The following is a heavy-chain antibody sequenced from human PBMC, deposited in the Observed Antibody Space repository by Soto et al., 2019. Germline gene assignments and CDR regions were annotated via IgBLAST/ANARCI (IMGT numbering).Heavy chain of an antibody. CDR3: VIPTRSVRGMGV. CDR2: IKGDGSVT. D-gene: IGHD6-6*01. Sequence: EVQLVESGGGLAQPGGSLRLSCAASGFTFSNFWMSWARQAPGKGLEWVANIKGDGSVTQYVASVEGRFTISRDNAKYSLYLQMNSLRVEHTALYYCVIPTRSVRGMGVWGQGTTVTVSS. J-gene: IGHJ6*02. V-gene: IGHV3-7*03. CDR1: GFTFSNFW.